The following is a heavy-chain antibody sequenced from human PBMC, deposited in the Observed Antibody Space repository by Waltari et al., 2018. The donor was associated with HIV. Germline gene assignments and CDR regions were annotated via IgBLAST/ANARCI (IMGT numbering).Heavy chain of an antibody. CDR1: GGSISSHY. J-gene: IGHJ5*02. D-gene: IGHD3-10*01. Sequence: QVQLQESGPGLVKPSETLSLICTVSGGSISSHYWSWIRQPAGKGLEWIGRIYSSGNTDYNPTRNSRVTMSLDTSKNQFSLKLNAVTAADTAVYYCARSRVDMIRNELDPGGQGTLVTVSS. V-gene: IGHV4-4*07. CDR2: IYSSGNT. CDR3: ARSRVDMIRNELDP.